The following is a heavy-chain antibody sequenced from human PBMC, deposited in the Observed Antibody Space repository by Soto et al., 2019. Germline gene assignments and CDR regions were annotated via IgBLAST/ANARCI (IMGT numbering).Heavy chain of an antibody. V-gene: IGHV4-4*07. J-gene: IGHJ5*02. CDR1: GGSLNNFS. D-gene: IGHD6-19*01. CDR3: ARSSHKESWFDP. CDR2: IHASGNT. Sequence: SETLSLTCCVSGGSLNNFSWNWIRQTAGKGLEWIGRIHASGNTNFNPSLKSRATLSVDTSKNQFSLKVRSVTAADTAVYYCARSSHKESWFDPWGQGTLVTVSS.